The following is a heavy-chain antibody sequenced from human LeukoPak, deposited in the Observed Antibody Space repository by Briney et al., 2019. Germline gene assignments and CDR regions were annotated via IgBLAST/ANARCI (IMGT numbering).Heavy chain of an antibody. CDR2: ISGSGGST. CDR3: AKDFVLGDFWSGYNYFDY. J-gene: IGHJ4*02. CDR1: GFTFSSYG. V-gene: IGHV3-23*01. Sequence: GGSLRLSCAASGFTFSSYGMSWVRQAPGKGLEWVSAISGSGGSTYYADSVKGRFTISRDNSKNTLYLQMNSLRAEDTAVYYCAKDFVLGDFWSGYNYFDYWGQGTLVTVSS. D-gene: IGHD3-3*01.